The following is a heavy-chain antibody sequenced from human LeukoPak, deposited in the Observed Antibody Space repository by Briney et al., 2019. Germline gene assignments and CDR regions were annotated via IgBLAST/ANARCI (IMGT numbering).Heavy chain of an antibody. Sequence: GRSLRLSCAASGFTFSSYSMNWVRQAPGKGLEWGSYISGSSSTIYYADSVKGRFTISRDNGKNTLYLQMNSLRAEDTAVYYCARGSTYYDSSGQVPFDYWGQGTLVTVSS. J-gene: IGHJ4*02. CDR3: ARGSTYYDSSGQVPFDY. CDR1: GFTFSSYS. CDR2: ISGSSSTI. V-gene: IGHV3-48*01. D-gene: IGHD3-22*01.